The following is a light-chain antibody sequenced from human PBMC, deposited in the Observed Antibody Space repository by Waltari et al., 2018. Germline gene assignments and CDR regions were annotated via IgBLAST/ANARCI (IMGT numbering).Light chain of an antibody. Sequence: ETVVTQSPATLSVSPGERATLSCRTSQSIGSKLAWYQQKPGQAPRLLIYGASIRATGIPARCSGSGSETEFTLTISSLQSEDCAVYYCQQYNNWPPGTFGQGTKVEI. CDR3: QQYNNWPPGT. V-gene: IGKV3-15*01. CDR2: GAS. CDR1: QSIGSK. J-gene: IGKJ1*01.